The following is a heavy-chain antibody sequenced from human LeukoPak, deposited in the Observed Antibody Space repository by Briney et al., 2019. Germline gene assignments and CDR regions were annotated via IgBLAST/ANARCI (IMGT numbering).Heavy chain of an antibody. D-gene: IGHD4-17*01. CDR3: AREEDDYGDYPDAFDI. CDR2: ISYDGSNK. J-gene: IGHJ3*02. V-gene: IGHV3-30-3*01. CDR1: GFTFSSYA. Sequence: PGGSLRLSCAASGFTFSSYAMHWVRQAPGKGLEWVAVISYDGSNKYYADSVKGRFTISRDNPKNTLYLQMNSLRAEDTAVYYCAREEDDYGDYPDAFDIWGQGTMVTVSS.